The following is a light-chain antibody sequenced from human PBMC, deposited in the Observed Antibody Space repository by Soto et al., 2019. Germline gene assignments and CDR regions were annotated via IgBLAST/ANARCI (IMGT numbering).Light chain of an antibody. J-gene: IGKJ4*01. V-gene: IGKV1-39*01. CDR1: QSISNC. CDR3: QQSHSSPLT. Sequence: IQMARSXSXLXSSXXXLISVXXXASQSISNCLNWYQQKPGRAPELLIYGAYSLQSGVPSRFSGSGSGTDFTLTISSLQPEDSAAYYCQQSHSSPLTFGGGTKVDI. CDR2: GAY.